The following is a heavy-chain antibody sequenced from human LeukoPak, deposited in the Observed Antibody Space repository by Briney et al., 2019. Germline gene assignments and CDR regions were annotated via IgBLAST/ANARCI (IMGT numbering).Heavy chain of an antibody. CDR1: GFTFSSYS. V-gene: IGHV3-30*18. Sequence: GGSLRLSCAASGFTFSSYSMNWVRQAPGKGLEWVAVISYDGSNRYYADSVKGRFTISRDNSKNTLHLQMNSLRAEDTAVYYCAKVDRIVGANSPNFAFDIWGQGTMVTVSS. J-gene: IGHJ3*02. D-gene: IGHD1-26*01. CDR3: AKVDRIVGANSPNFAFDI. CDR2: ISYDGSNR.